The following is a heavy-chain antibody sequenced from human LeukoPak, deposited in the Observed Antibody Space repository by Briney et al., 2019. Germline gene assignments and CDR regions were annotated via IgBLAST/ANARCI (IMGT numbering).Heavy chain of an antibody. CDR2: INSNTGNP. D-gene: IGHD1-26*01. J-gene: IGHJ1*01. CDR3: ARDYTVAVGTTTYFQH. V-gene: IGHV7-4-1*02. CDR1: GYIFSIYA. Sequence: GASVKVSCKTSGYIFSIYAIIWVRQAPGQGLEFMGWINSNTGNPNYAQAFTGRFVFSLDTSVSTTYLQVSSLKPEDTPVYYCARDYTVAVGTTTYFQHWGQGTLVTVSS.